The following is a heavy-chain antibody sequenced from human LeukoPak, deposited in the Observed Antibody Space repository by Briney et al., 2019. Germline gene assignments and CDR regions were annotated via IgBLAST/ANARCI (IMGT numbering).Heavy chain of an antibody. Sequence: GRSLRLSCAASGFTFSSYAMHWVRQAPGKGLEWVAVISYDGSNKYYADSVKGRFTISRGNSKNTLYLQMNSLRAEDTAVYYCARDTVDTAMAFLFDYWGQGTLVTVSS. V-gene: IGHV3-30-3*01. CDR1: GFTFSSYA. CDR2: ISYDGSNK. D-gene: IGHD5-18*01. CDR3: ARDTVDTAMAFLFDY. J-gene: IGHJ4*02.